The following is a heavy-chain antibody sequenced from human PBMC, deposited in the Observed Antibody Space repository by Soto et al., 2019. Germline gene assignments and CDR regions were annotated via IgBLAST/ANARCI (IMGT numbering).Heavy chain of an antibody. CDR3: DRGVRYCSSNGCPNLFAP. V-gene: IGHV2-5*02. J-gene: IGHJ5*02. CDR1: GFSLSTSGVG. D-gene: IGHD2-2*01. Sequence: QITLKESGPTLVKPTQTLTLTCTFSGFSLSTSGVGVGWIRQPPGKALEWLALIYWDDDKRYSPSLKTRLTITKDTSKNQMVVTMTNTDPVDTATYYRDRGVRYCSSNGCPNLFAPWGQGTLVTVSS. CDR2: IYWDDDK.